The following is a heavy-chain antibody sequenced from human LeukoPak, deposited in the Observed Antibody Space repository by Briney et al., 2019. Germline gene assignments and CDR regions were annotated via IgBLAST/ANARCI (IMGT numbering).Heavy chain of an antibody. V-gene: IGHV1-8*01. J-gene: IGHJ6*03. Sequence: ASVKVSCKASGYTFTSYDINWVRQATGQGLEWMGWMDPNSGNTGYAQKFQGRVTMTRNTSISTAYMELSSLRSEDTAVYYCARATRVRSTSYYYYYYMDVWGKGTTVTVSS. CDR3: ARATRVRSTSYYYYYYMDV. CDR1: GYTFTSYD. D-gene: IGHD2-2*01. CDR2: MDPNSGNT.